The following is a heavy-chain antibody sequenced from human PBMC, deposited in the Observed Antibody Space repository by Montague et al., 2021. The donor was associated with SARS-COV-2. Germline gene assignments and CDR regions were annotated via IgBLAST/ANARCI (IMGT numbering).Heavy chain of an antibody. CDR3: ARGAPGY. Sequence: SETLSLTCAVYGGSFSDYRWTWIRQSAGKGLEWIGQIAHGGTTKYNPSLESRVTISIDTSKNQFSLKLTSVTAADTAIYYCARGAPGYWGQGTLVTVSS. CDR2: IAHGGTT. CDR1: GGSFSDYR. D-gene: IGHD2-2*03. J-gene: IGHJ4*02. V-gene: IGHV4-34*01.